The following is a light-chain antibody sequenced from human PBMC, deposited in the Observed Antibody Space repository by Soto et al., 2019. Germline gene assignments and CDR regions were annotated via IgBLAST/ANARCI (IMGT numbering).Light chain of an antibody. Sequence: EIVMTQSPATLSVSPGERATLSCRASQSVSSNLAWYQQKPGQAPRLLIYGASTRATGIPARFSGSGSGTNFTLTIASLEPDDFAVYYCQQRSNWPYLTFGGGTRV. J-gene: IGKJ4*01. CDR2: GAS. CDR3: QQRSNWPYLT. CDR1: QSVSSN. V-gene: IGKV3-15*01.